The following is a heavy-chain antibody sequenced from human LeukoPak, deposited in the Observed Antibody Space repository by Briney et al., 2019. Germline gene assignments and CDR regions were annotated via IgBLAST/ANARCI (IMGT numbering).Heavy chain of an antibody. V-gene: IGHV3-74*01. CDR1: GFTFSTYW. CDR3: ARDPFDY. CDR2: TNSEGSST. J-gene: IGHJ4*02. Sequence: GGSLRLSCAASGFTFSTYWMHWVRQGSGKGLVWVSRTNSEGSSTSYADSVKGRFTISRDNAKDTLYLQMNSLRAEDTAVYYCARDPFDYWGQGTLVTVSS.